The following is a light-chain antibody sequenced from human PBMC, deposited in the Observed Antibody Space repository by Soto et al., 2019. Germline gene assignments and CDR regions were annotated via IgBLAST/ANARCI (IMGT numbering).Light chain of an antibody. V-gene: IGKV3-20*01. J-gene: IGKJ5*01. CDR2: GAS. Sequence: ELELTQSPGTLSLSPGERATLSCRASQSVNNNYLAWPPQKPGQAPRLLILGASSRATGIPGRFSGSGSGTDFTLTISRVEPEDFAVYYCQQYGSSLITFGQGTRLEI. CDR3: QQYGSSLIT. CDR1: QSVNNNY.